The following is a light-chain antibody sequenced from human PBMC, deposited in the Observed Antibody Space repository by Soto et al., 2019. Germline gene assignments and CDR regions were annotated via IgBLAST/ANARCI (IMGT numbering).Light chain of an antibody. CDR1: SSDVGTYNY. Sequence: QSVLTQPASVSGSPGQSITISCTGTSSDVGTYNYVSWYQQHPGKAPKVMIYEVSNRPSGVSNRFSGSKSGNTASLTISGLQAEDEADYYCKSRTTRNTLVFGGGTKVTVL. CDR3: KSRTTRNTLV. CDR2: EVS. J-gene: IGLJ3*02. V-gene: IGLV2-14*01.